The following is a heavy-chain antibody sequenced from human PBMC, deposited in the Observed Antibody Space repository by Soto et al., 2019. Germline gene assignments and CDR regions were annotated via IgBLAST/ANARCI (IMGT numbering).Heavy chain of an antibody. J-gene: IGHJ6*03. V-gene: IGHV1-46*03. CDR1: GYTFTSYY. Sequence: ASVTVSCKASGYTFTSYYMQWVRHAPGQGLEWMGIINPSGGSTSYAQKFQGRVTMTRDTSTSTVYMELSSLRSEDTAVYYCAAAPVAGGAGYYYYYMDVWGKGTTVTVSS. CDR2: INPSGGST. CDR3: AAAPVAGGAGYYYYYMDV. D-gene: IGHD6-19*01.